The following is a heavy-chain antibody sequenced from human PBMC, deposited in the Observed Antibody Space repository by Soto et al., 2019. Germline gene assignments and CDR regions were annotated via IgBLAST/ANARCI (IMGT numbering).Heavy chain of an antibody. CDR1: GYTFTSYG. D-gene: IGHD2-21*02. J-gene: IGHJ6*02. V-gene: IGHV1-18*01. Sequence: QVQLVQSGAEVKKPGASVKVSCKASGYTFTSYGISWVRQAPGQGLEWMGWISAYNGNTNYAQKLQGRVTMTTDTSTSTAYRELRSLRSDDTAVYYCARECGGDCYPHHGMDVWGQGTTVTVSS. CDR2: ISAYNGNT. CDR3: ARECGGDCYPHHGMDV.